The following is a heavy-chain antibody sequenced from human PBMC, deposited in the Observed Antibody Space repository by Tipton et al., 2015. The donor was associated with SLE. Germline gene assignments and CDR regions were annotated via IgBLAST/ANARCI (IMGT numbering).Heavy chain of an antibody. Sequence: SLRLSCAASGFTFSSYDMHWVRQATGSGLEWVSAIGSAGDTYYPGSVKGRFTISSENAKNSLYLQMNSLRAGDTAVYYCARDGMAVAGYAFDIWGQGTMVTVSS. V-gene: IGHV3-13*01. J-gene: IGHJ3*02. D-gene: IGHD6-19*01. CDR2: IGSAGDT. CDR1: GFTFSSYD. CDR3: ARDGMAVAGYAFDI.